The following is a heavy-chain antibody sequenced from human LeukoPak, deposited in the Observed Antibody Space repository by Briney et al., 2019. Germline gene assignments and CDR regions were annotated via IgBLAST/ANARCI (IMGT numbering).Heavy chain of an antibody. CDR3: ARDLTGRRGYSYGTGY. J-gene: IGHJ4*02. D-gene: IGHD5-18*01. V-gene: IGHV4-59*12. Sequence: PSETLSLTCTVSGGSISSYYWSWIRQPPGKGLEWIGYIYYSGSTNYNPSLKSRVTISVDTSKNQFSLKLSSVTAADTAVYYCARDLTGRRGYSYGTGYWGQGTLVTVSS. CDR2: IYYSGST. CDR1: GGSISSYY.